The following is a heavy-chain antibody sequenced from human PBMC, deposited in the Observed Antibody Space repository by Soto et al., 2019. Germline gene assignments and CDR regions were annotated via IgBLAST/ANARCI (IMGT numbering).Heavy chain of an antibody. V-gene: IGHV1-69*06. CDR2: IIPIFGTA. Sequence: EASVKVSCKASGGTFSSYAISWVRQAPGQGLEWVGGIIPIFGTANYAQKFQGRVTITADKSTSTAYMELSSLRSEDTAVYYCARYYDSSGYYLDPWGQGTLVTVSS. J-gene: IGHJ5*02. CDR3: ARYYDSSGYYLDP. D-gene: IGHD3-22*01. CDR1: GGTFSSYA.